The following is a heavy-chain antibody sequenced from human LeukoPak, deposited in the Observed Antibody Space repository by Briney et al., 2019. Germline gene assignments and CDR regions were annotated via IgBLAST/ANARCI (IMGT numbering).Heavy chain of an antibody. J-gene: IGHJ4*02. CDR3: ARGQVYYGSGRPDY. D-gene: IGHD3-10*01. CDR1: GGSFSGYY. CDR2: INHSGST. V-gene: IGHV4-34*01. Sequence: PSETLSLTCAVYGGSFSGYYWSWIRQPPGKGLEWIGEINHSGSTNYIPSLKSRVTISVDTSKNQFSLNLSSVTAADTAVYYCARGQVYYGSGRPDYWGQGTLVTVSS.